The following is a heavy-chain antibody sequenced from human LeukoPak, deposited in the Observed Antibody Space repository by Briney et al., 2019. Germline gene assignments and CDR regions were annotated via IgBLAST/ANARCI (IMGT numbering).Heavy chain of an antibody. CDR1: GFTFSSYS. V-gene: IGHV3-21*01. D-gene: IGHD3-3*01. Sequence: GGSLRLSCAASGFTFSSYSMTWVRQAPGKGLEWVSSITSSSSYIHYADSVKGRFTISRDNAKNSLYLQMNSLRAEDTAVYYCAVSLWSGYYFDYWGQGTLVTVSS. CDR2: ITSSSSYI. J-gene: IGHJ4*02. CDR3: AVSLWSGYYFDY.